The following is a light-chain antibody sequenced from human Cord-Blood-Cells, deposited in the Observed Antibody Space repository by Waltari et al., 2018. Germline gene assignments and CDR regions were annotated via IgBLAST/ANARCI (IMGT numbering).Light chain of an antibody. CDR1: QGISSY. J-gene: IGKJ4*01. CDR3: QQLNSYPLT. CDR2: AAS. V-gene: IGKV1-9*01. Sequence: DIQLTQSPSFLSASVGDRVTITCRASQGISSYLAWYQQKPGKAPKLLIYAASTLKSGVPSRFSGSGSGTEFTLTISSMQPEDFATYYCQQLNSYPLTFGGGTKVEFK.